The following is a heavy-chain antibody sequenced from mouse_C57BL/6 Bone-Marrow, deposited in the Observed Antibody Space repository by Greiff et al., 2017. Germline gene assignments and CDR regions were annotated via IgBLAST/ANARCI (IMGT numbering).Heavy chain of an antibody. CDR1: GYTFTSYW. CDR3: ARRGAYYSNYGYAMDY. CDR2: INPSNGGT. Sequence: QVQLKESGTELVKPGASVKLSCKASGYTFTSYWMHWVKQRPGQGLEWIGNINPSNGGTNYNEKFKSKATLTVDKSSSTAYMQLSSLTSEDSAVYYCARRGAYYSNYGYAMDYWGQGTSVTVSS. J-gene: IGHJ4*01. V-gene: IGHV1-53*01. D-gene: IGHD2-5*01.